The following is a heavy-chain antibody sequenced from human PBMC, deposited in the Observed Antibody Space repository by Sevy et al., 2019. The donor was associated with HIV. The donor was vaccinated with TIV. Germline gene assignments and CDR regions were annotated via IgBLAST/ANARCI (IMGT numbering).Heavy chain of an antibody. CDR3: AGRKVGDFWSGSVRGPWAGGPLFDY. V-gene: IGHV3-23*01. D-gene: IGHD3-3*01. CDR1: GLSFNNYA. Sequence: GGSLRLSCTASGLSFNNYALTWVRQAPGKGLEWVSTISHSGDNTNYADSVKGRFIISRDNSENTLYLQMNSLRAEDPALYYCAGRKVGDFWSGSVRGPWAGGPLFDYWGQGTLVTVSS. J-gene: IGHJ4*02. CDR2: ISHSGDNT.